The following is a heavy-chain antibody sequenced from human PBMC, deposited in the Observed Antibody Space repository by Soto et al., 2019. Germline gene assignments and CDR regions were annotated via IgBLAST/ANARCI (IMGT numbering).Heavy chain of an antibody. Sequence: SETLSLTCTVSGGSISSYYWSWIRQPPGKGLEWIGYIYYSGSTNYNPSLKSRVTISVDTSKNQFSLKLSSVTAADTAVYYCASGSRRRFLEWLLPPGDYYYGMDVWGQGTTVTVSS. V-gene: IGHV4-59*01. D-gene: IGHD3-3*01. CDR1: GGSISSYY. CDR3: ASGSRRRFLEWLLPPGDYYYGMDV. CDR2: IYYSGST. J-gene: IGHJ6*02.